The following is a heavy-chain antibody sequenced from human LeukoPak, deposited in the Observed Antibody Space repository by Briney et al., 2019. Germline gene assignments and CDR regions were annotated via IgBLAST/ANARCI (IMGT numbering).Heavy chain of an antibody. J-gene: IGHJ4*02. Sequence: PSETLSLTCTVSGVSITNLYWTWIRQPPGKGLEGMGNIYYSGTTNYNASLKSRVTISGDTSKNQLSLRLRSVTGADTAVYYCARDVTSHVWGQGILVTVSS. CDR2: IYYSGTT. CDR3: ARDVTSHV. CDR1: GVSITNLY. V-gene: IGHV4-59*11.